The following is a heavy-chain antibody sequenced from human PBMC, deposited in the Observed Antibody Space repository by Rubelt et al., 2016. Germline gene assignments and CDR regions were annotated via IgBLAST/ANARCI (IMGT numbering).Heavy chain of an antibody. CDR2: IYYSGST. CDR1: GGSFSGYY. J-gene: IGHJ5*02. D-gene: IGHD6-13*01. Sequence: QVQLQQWGAGLLKPSETLSLTCAVYGGSFSGYYWSWIRQPPGKGLEWIGSIYYSGSTYYNPSLKSRVTISVDTSKNQFSLKLSSVTAADTAVYYCASTWALAAAGKGWFDPWGQGTLVTVSS. V-gene: IGHV4-34*01. CDR3: ASTWALAAAGKGWFDP.